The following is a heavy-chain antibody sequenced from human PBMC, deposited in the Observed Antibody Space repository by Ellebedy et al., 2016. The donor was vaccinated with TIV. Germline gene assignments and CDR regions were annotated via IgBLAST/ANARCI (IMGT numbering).Heavy chain of an antibody. CDR2: ISLSVNTM. V-gene: IGHV3-11*04. CDR3: ARDSDTSAFYWFFDL. CDR1: GFTFSDYS. J-gene: IGHJ2*01. D-gene: IGHD3-22*01. Sequence: GESLKISCVASGFTFSDYSMSWVRQAPGKGLEWVSRISLSVNTMYYADSVQGRFTISRDNAKNSLFLQMNSLRAEDTAVYYCARDSDTSAFYWFFDLWGRGTPVTVSS.